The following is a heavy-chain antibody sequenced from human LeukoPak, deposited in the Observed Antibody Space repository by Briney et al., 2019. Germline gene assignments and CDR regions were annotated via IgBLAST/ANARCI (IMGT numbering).Heavy chain of an antibody. CDR1: GDSISSGGHY. D-gene: IGHD1-26*01. V-gene: IGHV4-61*08. CDR3: ARLSVIVGAALEYYYYYMDV. Sequence: PSQTLSLTCTVSGDSISSGGHYWSWIRQPPGKGLEWIGYIYYSGSTNYIPSLKSRVTISVDTSKNQFSLKLSSVTAADTAVYYCARLSVIVGAALEYYYYYMDVWGQGTTVTVSS. J-gene: IGHJ6*03. CDR2: IYYSGST.